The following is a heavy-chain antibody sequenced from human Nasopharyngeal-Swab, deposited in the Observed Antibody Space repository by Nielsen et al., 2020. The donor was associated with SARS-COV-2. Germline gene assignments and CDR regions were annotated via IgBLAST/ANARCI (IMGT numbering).Heavy chain of an antibody. J-gene: IGHJ6*02. Sequence: GESLKISCAASGFTFSSYAISWVRQAPEKGLEWVSVISGSDYSTYYADSVKGRFTISRDNSKNTVSLQMNSLRVEDTAMYYCAKDRDSGDDSDDYYHYYGMDVWGQGTTVTVSS. CDR2: ISGSDYST. V-gene: IGHV3-23*01. D-gene: IGHD5-12*01. CDR3: AKDRDSGDDSDDYYHYYGMDV. CDR1: GFTFSSYA.